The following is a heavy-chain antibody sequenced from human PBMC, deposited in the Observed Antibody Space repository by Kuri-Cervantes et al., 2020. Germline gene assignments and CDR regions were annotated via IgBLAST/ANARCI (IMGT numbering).Heavy chain of an antibody. CDR3: ARDRSSSGY. CDR1: GYTFTSYA. J-gene: IGHJ4*02. CDR2: INAGNGNT. Sequence: ASVKVSCKASGYTFTSYAMHWVRQAPGQRLEWMGWINAGNGNTKYSQKFQGRVTMTTDTSTSTAYMELRSLRSDDTAVYYCARDRSSSGYWGQGTLVTVSS. V-gene: IGHV1-3*01. D-gene: IGHD6-6*01.